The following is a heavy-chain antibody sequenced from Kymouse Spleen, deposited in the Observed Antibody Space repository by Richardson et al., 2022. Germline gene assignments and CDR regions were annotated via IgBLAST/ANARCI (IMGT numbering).Heavy chain of an antibody. D-gene: IGHD6-13*01,IGHD6-19*01,IGHD6-25*01. V-gene: IGHV3-74*01. J-gene: IGHJ2*01. CDR2: INSDGSST. Sequence: EVQLVESGGGLVQPGGSLRLSCAASGFTFSSYWMHWVRQAPGKGLVWVSRINSDGSSTSYADSVKGRFTISRDNAKNTLYLQMNSLRAEDTAVYYCARAGYSSWYFDLWGRGTLVTVSS. CDR1: GFTFSSYW. CDR3: ARAGYSSWYFDL.